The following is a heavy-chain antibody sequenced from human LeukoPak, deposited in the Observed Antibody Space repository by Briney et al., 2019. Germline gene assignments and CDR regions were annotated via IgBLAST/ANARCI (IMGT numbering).Heavy chain of an antibody. CDR1: GFTFSGYT. V-gene: IGHV3-23*01. Sequence: PGRSLRLSCAASGFTFSGYTMHWVRQAPGKGLEWVSAISGSGGSTYYADSVKGRFTISRANSKNTLYLQMNSLRAEDTAVYYCAKDALQDSSLSWFDPWGQGTLVTVSS. J-gene: IGHJ5*02. CDR2: ISGSGGST. D-gene: IGHD6-19*01. CDR3: AKDALQDSSLSWFDP.